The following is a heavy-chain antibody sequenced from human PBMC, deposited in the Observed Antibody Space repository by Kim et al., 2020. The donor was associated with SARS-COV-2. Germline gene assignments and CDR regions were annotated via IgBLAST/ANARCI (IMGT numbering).Heavy chain of an antibody. V-gene: IGHV3-30*02. J-gene: IGHJ6*02. Sequence: DSVKGRFTISRDNSKNTLYLQMNSLRAEDTAVYYCAKDGGVYYYYYGMDVWGQGTTVTVSS. D-gene: IGHD3-16*01. CDR3: AKDGGVYYYYYGMDV.